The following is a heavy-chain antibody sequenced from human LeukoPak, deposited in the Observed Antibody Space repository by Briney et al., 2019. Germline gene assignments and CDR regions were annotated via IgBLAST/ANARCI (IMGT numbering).Heavy chain of an antibody. Sequence: GGSLRLSCAASGFTFSNYGMDWVRQAPGKGLEWLSYISSSSSSIYYADSVKGRFTISRDNAKNSLFLQMNILRAEDTAVYYCARGGAARPDYWGQGTLVTVSS. CDR1: GFTFSNYG. D-gene: IGHD6-6*01. J-gene: IGHJ4*02. V-gene: IGHV3-48*01. CDR3: ARGGAARPDY. CDR2: ISSSSSSI.